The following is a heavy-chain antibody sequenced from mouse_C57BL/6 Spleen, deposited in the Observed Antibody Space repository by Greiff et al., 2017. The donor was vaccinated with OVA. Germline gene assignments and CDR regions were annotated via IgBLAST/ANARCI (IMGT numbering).Heavy chain of an antibody. V-gene: IGHV5-17*01. CDR2: ISSGSSTI. D-gene: IGHD2-2*01. Sequence: EVQLVESGGGLVKPGGSLKLSCAASGFTFSDYGMHWVRQAPEKGLEWVAYISSGSSTIYYADTVKGRFTISRDNAKNTLFLQMTSLRSEDTAMYYCARGRLLDYWGQGTTLTVSS. CDR1: GFTFSDYG. J-gene: IGHJ2*01. CDR3: ARGRLLDY.